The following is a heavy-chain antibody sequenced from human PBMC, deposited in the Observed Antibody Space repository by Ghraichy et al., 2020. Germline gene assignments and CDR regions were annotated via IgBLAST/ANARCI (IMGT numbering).Heavy chain of an antibody. D-gene: IGHD2-21*01. Sequence: GGSLRLSCSASGFTFSTYAMSWIRQAPGKGLEWVSGISNSGAKTYHTDSVKGRFTISRDNSRNTLYLQMNSLRAEDTAIYYCAKDLRGASIPNAFDFWGQGTMVTVSS. J-gene: IGHJ3*01. CDR2: ISNSGAKT. CDR1: GFTFSTYA. CDR3: AKDLRGASIPNAFDF. V-gene: IGHV3-23*01.